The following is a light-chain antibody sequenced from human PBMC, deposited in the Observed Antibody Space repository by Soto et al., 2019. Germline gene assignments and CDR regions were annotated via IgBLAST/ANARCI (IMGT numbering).Light chain of an antibody. CDR2: GAS. V-gene: IGKV3-20*01. CDR3: QQYGSSPWT. Sequence: EIVLTQSPGTLSLSPGERATLSCRASGSVSNSFLAWYQQKLGQAPRLLIYGASTRPTGIPDRISGSGSGTDYTLIINRVEPEDFAVYYCQQYGSSPWTFGQGTKVEIK. CDR1: GSVSNSF. J-gene: IGKJ1*01.